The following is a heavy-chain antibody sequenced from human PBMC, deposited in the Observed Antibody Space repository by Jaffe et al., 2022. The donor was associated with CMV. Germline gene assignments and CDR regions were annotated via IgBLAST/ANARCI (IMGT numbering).Heavy chain of an antibody. Sequence: EVQLVESGGGLVQPGRSLRLSCAASGFTFDDYAMHWVRQAPGKGLEWVSGISWNSGSIGYADSVKGRFTISRDNAKNSLYLQMNSLRAEDTALYYCAKVHPPMYSSSWYDYWGQGTLVTVSS. CDR2: ISWNSGSI. V-gene: IGHV3-9*01. CDR3: AKVHPPMYSSSWYDY. D-gene: IGHD6-13*01. J-gene: IGHJ4*02. CDR1: GFTFDDYA.